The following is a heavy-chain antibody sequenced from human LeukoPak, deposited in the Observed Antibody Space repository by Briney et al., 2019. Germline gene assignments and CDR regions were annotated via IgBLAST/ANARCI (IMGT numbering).Heavy chain of an antibody. D-gene: IGHD3-22*01. CDR1: GFTFSSYA. CDR2: ISGSGGST. CDR3: ASLLEYYYDSSGYSGGYYYMDV. V-gene: IGHV3-23*01. Sequence: GGSLRLSCAASGFTFSSYAMSWVRQAPGKGLEWVSAISGSGGSTYYADSVKGRFTISRDNSKNTLYLQMNSLRAEDTAVYYCASLLEYYYDSSGYSGGYYYMDVWGKGTTVTISS. J-gene: IGHJ6*03.